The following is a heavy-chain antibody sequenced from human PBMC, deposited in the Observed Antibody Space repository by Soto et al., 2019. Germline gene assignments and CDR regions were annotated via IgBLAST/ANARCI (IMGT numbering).Heavy chain of an antibody. CDR3: VSQRTSVLTQAYFDY. V-gene: IGHV4-39*01. CDR2: VYYRGRS. CDR1: GGSVSNSNYY. Sequence: SDTLSLTCTVSGGSVSNSNYYWGWMRQSQGKGLEWHGGVYYRGRSYHKSSVKSRLTISLDTSKNQFSLNLNSVTASDTAVYYCVSQRTSVLTQAYFDYWGPGALVT. J-gene: IGHJ4*02. D-gene: IGHD2-8*01.